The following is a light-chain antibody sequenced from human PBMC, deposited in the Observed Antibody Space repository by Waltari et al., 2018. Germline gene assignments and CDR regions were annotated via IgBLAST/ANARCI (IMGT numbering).Light chain of an antibody. CDR3: QQYNTYTYT. CDR1: QNINDW. CDR2: KAS. V-gene: IGKV1-5*03. J-gene: IGKJ2*01. Sequence: DIQMTQSPSTLSASVGDRVTITCRASQNINDWLAWYQEKPGKAPKVLIYKASNLERGGPSRFSGSGSGTDFTLTISSLQPDDFATYYCQQYNTYTYTFGQGTKLEIK.